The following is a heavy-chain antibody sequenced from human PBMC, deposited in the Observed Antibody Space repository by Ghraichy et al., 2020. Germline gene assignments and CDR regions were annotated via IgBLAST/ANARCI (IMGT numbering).Heavy chain of an antibody. J-gene: IGHJ6*01. V-gene: IGHV3-15*01. CDR3: TTRGTRILYYGMDV. CDR2: IKSKTDGWTT. D-gene: IGHD2-15*01. Sequence: VGRIKSKTDGWTTDYAAPVKGRFTISRDDSKNTLYLQMNSLKTEDTAVYYCTTRGTRILYYGMDVWVQG.